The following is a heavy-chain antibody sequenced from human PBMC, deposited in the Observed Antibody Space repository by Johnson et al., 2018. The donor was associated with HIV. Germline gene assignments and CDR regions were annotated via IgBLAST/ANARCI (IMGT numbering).Heavy chain of an antibody. CDR2: INSDGSST. D-gene: IGHD5-18*01. J-gene: IGHJ3*01. CDR3: PRETNSAMAGDAFDF. V-gene: IGHV3-74*01. Sequence: PGKGLVWVSRINSDGSSTTYADSVKGRFTISRDNAKNTLYLQMNSLRAEDTAVYYCPRETNSAMAGDAFDFWGRGTMVTVSS.